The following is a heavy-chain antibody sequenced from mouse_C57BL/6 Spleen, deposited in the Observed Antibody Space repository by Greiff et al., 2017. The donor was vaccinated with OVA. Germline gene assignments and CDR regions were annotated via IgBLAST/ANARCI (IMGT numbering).Heavy chain of an antibody. J-gene: IGHJ1*03. CDR3: ATLYYYGSSWYFDV. V-gene: IGHV1-74*01. D-gene: IGHD1-1*01. CDR2: IHPSDSDT. Sequence: QVQLQQSGAELVKPGASVKVSCKASGYTFTSYWMHWVKQRPGQGLEWIGRIHPSDSDTNYNQKFKGKATLTVDKSSSTAYMQLSSLTSEDSAVYYCATLYYYGSSWYFDVWGTGTTVTVSS. CDR1: GYTFTSYW.